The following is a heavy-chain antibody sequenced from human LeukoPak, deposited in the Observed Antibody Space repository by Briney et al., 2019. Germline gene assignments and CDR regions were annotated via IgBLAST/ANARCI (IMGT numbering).Heavy chain of an antibody. J-gene: IGHJ4*02. Sequence: ASVKVSCKASGYTFTSYGISWVRQAPGQGLEWMGWINPNSGGTNYAQKFQGRVTMTRDTSISTAYMELSRLRSDDTAVYYCARANSSGWYIFDYWGQGTLVTVSS. CDR1: GYTFTSYG. CDR2: INPNSGGT. V-gene: IGHV1-2*02. CDR3: ARANSSGWYIFDY. D-gene: IGHD6-19*01.